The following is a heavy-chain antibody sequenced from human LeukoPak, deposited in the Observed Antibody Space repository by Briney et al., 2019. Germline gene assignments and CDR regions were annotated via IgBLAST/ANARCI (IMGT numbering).Heavy chain of an antibody. D-gene: IGHD6-19*01. CDR3: ARNQAVAANRGAFDI. CDR2: IYYSGNT. J-gene: IGHJ3*02. V-gene: IGHV4-28*01. Sequence: SDTLSLTCAVSGYSISSNNWWAWIRQPPGKGLEWSGNIYYSGNTYYNPYNPSLTSRVPMSVDTSKNQFSLKLDSVTEIDTAMYYCARNQAVAANRGAFDIWGQGTMVTVSS. CDR1: GYSISSNNW.